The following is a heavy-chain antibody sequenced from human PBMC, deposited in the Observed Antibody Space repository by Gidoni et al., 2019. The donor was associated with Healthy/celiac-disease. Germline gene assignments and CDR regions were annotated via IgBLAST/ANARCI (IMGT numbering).Heavy chain of an antibody. CDR2: MWYDGSNK. CDR1: GFTFSRYG. V-gene: IGHV3-33*01. Sequence: QVHLVESGGGVVKTGRSLRLSCASYGFTFSRYGMHWVRQAPGKGLEWVAVMWYDGSNKYYADSVKGRFTISRDNSKNTLYLKMNSLRAEDTAVYYCARDVPRKRGDCPDYWGQGTLVTVSS. D-gene: IGHD2-21*02. CDR3: ARDVPRKRGDCPDY. J-gene: IGHJ4*02.